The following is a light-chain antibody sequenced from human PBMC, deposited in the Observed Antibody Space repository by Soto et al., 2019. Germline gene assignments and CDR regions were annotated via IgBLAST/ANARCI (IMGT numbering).Light chain of an antibody. CDR3: QKFNTAPLP. J-gene: IGKJ5*01. V-gene: IGKV1-27*01. Sequence: DIQMTQSPSSLSASVGDRVTITCRASQDISVYLAWYQQKPGKVPKLLIYSASTLQSGVPSRFSGSGSGTDFTLTISSLQPEDVATYYCQKFNTAPLPFGQGTRLELK. CDR1: QDISVY. CDR2: SAS.